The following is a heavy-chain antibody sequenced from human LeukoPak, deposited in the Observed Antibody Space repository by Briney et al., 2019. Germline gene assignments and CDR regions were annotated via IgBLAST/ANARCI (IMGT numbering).Heavy chain of an antibody. CDR3: ARLAYYDSSGYFEY. CDR1: GTSISSHY. Sequence: SETLSLTCTVSGTSISSHYWSWIRQPPGKGLEWIGYIYYSGSTNYNPSLKSRVTISLDKSKNQFSLKLSSVTAADTAVYYCARLAYYDSSGYFEYWGQGTLVTVS. J-gene: IGHJ4*02. D-gene: IGHD3-22*01. CDR2: IYYSGST. V-gene: IGHV4-59*08.